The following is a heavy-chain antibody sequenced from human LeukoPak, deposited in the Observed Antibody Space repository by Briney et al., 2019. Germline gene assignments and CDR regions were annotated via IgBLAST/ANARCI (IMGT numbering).Heavy chain of an antibody. D-gene: IGHD3-10*01. J-gene: IGHJ4*02. Sequence: PGGSLRLSCAASGFTFSSYAMHWVRQAPGKGLEWVAVISYDGSNKYYADSVKGRFTISRDNSKNTLYLQMNSLRAEDTAVYYCARDRYYYGSGSSSWPFDYWGQGTLVTVSS. V-gene: IGHV3-30*04. CDR2: ISYDGSNK. CDR3: ARDRYYYGSGSSSWPFDY. CDR1: GFTFSSYA.